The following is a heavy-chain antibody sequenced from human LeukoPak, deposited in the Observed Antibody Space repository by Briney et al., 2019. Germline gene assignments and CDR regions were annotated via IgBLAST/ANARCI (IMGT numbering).Heavy chain of an antibody. J-gene: IGHJ6*02. CDR1: GFTFSSYA. CDR2: ISYDGSNK. V-gene: IGHV3-30-3*01. Sequence: GRSLRLSCAASGFTFSSYAMHWVRQAPGKGLEWVAVISYDGSNKYYADSVKGRFTISRDNSKNTLYLQMNSLRAEDTAVYYCTRDQSTISTATYALDVWGQGTAVIVAS. D-gene: IGHD2-15*01. CDR3: TRDQSTISTATYALDV.